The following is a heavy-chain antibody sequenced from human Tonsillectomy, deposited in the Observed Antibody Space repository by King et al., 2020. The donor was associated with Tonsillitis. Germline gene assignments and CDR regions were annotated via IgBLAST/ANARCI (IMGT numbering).Heavy chain of an antibody. V-gene: IGHV1-58*02. Sequence: QLVQSGPEVKKPGPSVKVSCKASGFTFTSSAMQWGRQARGQRLEWIGWIVVGSGNTNYAQKFQERVTITRDMSTSTAYMELSSLRSEDTAVYYCAGTMGRPSGWFDPWGQGTLVTVSS. J-gene: IGHJ5*02. CDR2: IVVGSGNT. CDR1: GFTFTSSA. CDR3: AGTMGRPSGWFDP. D-gene: IGHD4/OR15-4a*01.